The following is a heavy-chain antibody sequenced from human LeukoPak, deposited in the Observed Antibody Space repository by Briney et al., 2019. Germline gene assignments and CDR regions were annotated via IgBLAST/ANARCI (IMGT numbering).Heavy chain of an antibody. J-gene: IGHJ4*02. Sequence: ASVKVSCKASGYTFTGYYMHWVRQAPGQGLEWMGRINPNSGGTNYAQKFQGRVTMTRDTSISTAYMELSRLRSDDTAVYYRARDVQTNYYDSSGYHDYWGRGTLVTVSS. V-gene: IGHV1-2*06. CDR3: ARDVQTNYYDSSGYHDY. CDR2: INPNSGGT. D-gene: IGHD3-22*01. CDR1: GYTFTGYY.